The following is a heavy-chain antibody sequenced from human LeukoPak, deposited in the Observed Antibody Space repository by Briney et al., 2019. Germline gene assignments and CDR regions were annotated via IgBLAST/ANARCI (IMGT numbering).Heavy chain of an antibody. CDR2: ISGSGGST. CDR3: EKLGGYSSSHTYFDY. Sequence: PGGSLRLSCAASGFTFSSYAMSWVRQAPGKGLEWVAAISGSGGSTYYADSVKGRFTISRDNSKNTLYLQMNSLRAEDTAVYYCEKLGGYSSSHTYFDYWGQGTLVTVS. D-gene: IGHD6-13*01. V-gene: IGHV3-23*01. J-gene: IGHJ4*02. CDR1: GFTFSSYA.